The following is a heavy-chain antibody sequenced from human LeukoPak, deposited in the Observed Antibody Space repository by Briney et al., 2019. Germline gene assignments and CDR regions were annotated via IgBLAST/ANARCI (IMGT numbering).Heavy chain of an antibody. V-gene: IGHV3-23*01. Sequence: GGSLRLSCAASGFTFSTSAMTWVRQAPGKGLEWVSGISGSGATDYADSVKGRFTISRDNSKNTLYLQINSLRAEDTAVYYCAKDLNWGGRWGQGTLVTVSS. D-gene: IGHD7-27*01. CDR3: AKDLNWGGR. CDR1: GFTFSTSA. CDR2: ISGSGAT. J-gene: IGHJ4*02.